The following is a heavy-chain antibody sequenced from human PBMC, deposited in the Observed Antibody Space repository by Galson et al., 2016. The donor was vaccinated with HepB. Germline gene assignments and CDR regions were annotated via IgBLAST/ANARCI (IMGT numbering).Heavy chain of an antibody. D-gene: IGHD2-15*01. J-gene: IGHJ4*02. V-gene: IGHV2-5*02. CDR1: GFSLSTSGVG. CDR2: IYWDNDT. CDR3: VHRPEDRGGSPFDY. Sequence: PALVKPTQTLTLTCTFSGFSLSTSGVGVGWVRQPPGKALEWPAHIYWDNDTRYRPSLRSRLTITKDTSKNQVVLTMTNMDPEDTATFYCVHRPEDRGGSPFDYWGQGTLVTVSS.